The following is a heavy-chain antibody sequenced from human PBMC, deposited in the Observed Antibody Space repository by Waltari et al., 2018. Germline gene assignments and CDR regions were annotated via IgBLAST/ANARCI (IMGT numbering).Heavy chain of an antibody. CDR3: ARGYYGSGSYFDY. J-gene: IGHJ4*02. Sequence: QVQLQQWGAGLLKPSETLSLTCAVYGGSFSGYYWSWIRQPPWKGLEWIGEINHSGSTNYNPSLRCRVTISVDTSKNQFSLKLSSVTAADTAVYYCARGYYGSGSYFDYWGQGTLVTVSS. CDR2: INHSGST. CDR1: GGSFSGYY. D-gene: IGHD3-10*01. V-gene: IGHV4-34*01.